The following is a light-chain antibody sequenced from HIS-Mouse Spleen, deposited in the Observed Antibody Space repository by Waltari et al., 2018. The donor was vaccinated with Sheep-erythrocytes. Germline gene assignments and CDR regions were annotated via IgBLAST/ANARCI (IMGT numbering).Light chain of an antibody. CDR1: SSDVGGYNY. V-gene: IGLV2-11*01. CDR3: CSYAGSYTFWV. J-gene: IGLJ3*02. Sequence: QSALTQPRSVSGSPGQSVTISCTGTSSDVGGYNYVSWYQQHPGKAPKLMIYDVSKRPSGVPDSFSGPKSGNAASLTISGLQAEDEADYSCCSYAGSYTFWVFGGGTKLTVL. CDR2: DVS.